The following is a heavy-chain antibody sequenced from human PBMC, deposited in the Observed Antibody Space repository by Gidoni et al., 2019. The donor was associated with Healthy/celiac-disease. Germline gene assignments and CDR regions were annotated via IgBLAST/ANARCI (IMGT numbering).Heavy chain of an antibody. CDR3: ARAYYYDSSGYYYTRYYYGMDV. CDR2: IIPIFGTA. V-gene: IGHV1-69*01. CDR1: GRTFSPDA. J-gene: IGHJ6*02. Sequence: QVQPVQSGAEVKKPASSLKVSCKAPGRTFSPDATSRVRQAPGQGLEWMGGIIPIFGTADYAQKFQGRVTITADESTSTAYVELSSLRSEDTAVYYCARAYYYDSSGYYYTRYYYGMDVWGQGTTVTVSS. D-gene: IGHD3-22*01.